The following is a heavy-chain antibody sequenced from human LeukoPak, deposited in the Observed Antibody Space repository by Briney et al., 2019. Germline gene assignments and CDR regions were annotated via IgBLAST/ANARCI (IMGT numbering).Heavy chain of an antibody. CDR3: GRSGHVHDSTGYLDY. J-gene: IGHJ4*02. Sequence: SENLSLTCTVSGGSISSSSYYWGWIRQPPGKGLEWIGSIYYSGSTYYNPSLKSRVTISVDTSKNQFSLKLSSVTAADTAVYYCGRSGHVHDSTGYLDYWGRGTLVTVSS. CDR1: GGSISSSSYY. V-gene: IGHV4-39*01. D-gene: IGHD3-22*01. CDR2: IYYSGST.